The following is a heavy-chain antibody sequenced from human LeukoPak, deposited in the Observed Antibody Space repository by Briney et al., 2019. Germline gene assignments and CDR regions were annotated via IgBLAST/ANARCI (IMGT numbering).Heavy chain of an antibody. CDR1: GGSFSGYY. CDR3: ARVPAYYYYYYYMDV. V-gene: IGHV4-34*01. CDR2: INHSGST. Sequence: SETLSLTCAVYGGSFSGYYWSWIRQPPGKGLEWIGEINHSGSTNYNPSLKSRVTISVDTSKNQFSLKLSSVTAADTAVYYCARVPAYYYYYYYMDVWGKGTTVTVSS. J-gene: IGHJ6*03. D-gene: IGHD2-2*01.